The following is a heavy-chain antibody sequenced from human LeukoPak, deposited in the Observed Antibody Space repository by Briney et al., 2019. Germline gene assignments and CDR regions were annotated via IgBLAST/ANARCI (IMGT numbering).Heavy chain of an antibody. Sequence: PSGTLSLTCAVSGGSGGSISSSNWWNWVRQPPGKGLEWIGEIYHSGSTNYNPSLKSRVTISIDTSKNQFSLKLSSVTAADTAVYYCARVAVAGTGRGIDYWGQGTLVTVSS. CDR3: ARVAVAGTGRGIDY. V-gene: IGHV4-4*02. J-gene: IGHJ4*02. CDR1: GGSGGSISSSNW. CDR2: IYHSGST. D-gene: IGHD6-19*01.